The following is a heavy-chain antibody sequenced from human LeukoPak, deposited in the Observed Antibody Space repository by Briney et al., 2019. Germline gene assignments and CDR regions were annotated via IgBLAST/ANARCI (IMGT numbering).Heavy chain of an antibody. D-gene: IGHD5-12*01. V-gene: IGHV4-34*01. J-gene: IGHJ4*02. CDR3: ARGCPRQWLRYPSQSYYIDY. CDR1: GGSFSSYC. Sequence: PSETLSLTCAVYGGSFSSYCWSWIRQPPGKGLELIGEINHSGSTNYNPSFKTGVTISVDTSKNQFFFKLISVPAADQAGYYYARGCPRQWLRYPSQSYYIDYWGQGTLVTVSS. CDR2: INHSGST.